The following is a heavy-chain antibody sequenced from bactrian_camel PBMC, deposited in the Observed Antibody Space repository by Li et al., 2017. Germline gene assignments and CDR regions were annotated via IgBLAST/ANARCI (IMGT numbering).Heavy chain of an antibody. CDR1: GYTASSC. J-gene: IGHJ4*01. V-gene: IGHV3S42*01. CDR3: AADPRSKHEAVVSGTRCTFTS. CDR2: IDESGTS. D-gene: IGHD1*01. Sequence: DVQLVESGGGAAQAGGSLRLSCVASGYTASSCMGWFRQAPGKEAEGVAAIDESGTSSYFDSAKGRFTISRHISNNTLSLQMNNLQPEDTGTYYCAADPRSKHEAVVSGTRCTFTSWGQGTQVTVS.